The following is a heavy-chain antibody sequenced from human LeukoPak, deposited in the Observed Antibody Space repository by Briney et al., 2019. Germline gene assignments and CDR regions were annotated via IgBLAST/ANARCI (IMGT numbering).Heavy chain of an antibody. V-gene: IGHV4-34*01. CDR2: INHSGST. Sequence: SETLSLTCAVYGGSFSNYYWSWIRQPPGKGLEWIGEINHSGSTNYNPSLKSRVTISVDTSKNQFFLKLSSVTAADTAVYYCARDRSEYSYGYRGINWFDPWGQGTLVTVSS. CDR3: ARDRSEYSYGYRGINWFDP. D-gene: IGHD5-18*01. J-gene: IGHJ5*02. CDR1: GGSFSNYY.